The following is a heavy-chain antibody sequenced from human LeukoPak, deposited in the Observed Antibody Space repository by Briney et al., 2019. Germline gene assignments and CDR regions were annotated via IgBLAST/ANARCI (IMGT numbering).Heavy chain of an antibody. CDR2: IYYNERT. D-gene: IGHD3-9*01. CDR1: GVSVSGYY. Sequence: SETLSLTCNVSGVSVSGYYWSWIRQPPGKGLEWIGYIYYNERTNYDPSFRSRVTILIDTSKNQFSLKLNSVTAADTAVYYCARSPQYFDRLLVGDSHYFFDFWGQGTLVTVSS. CDR3: ARSPQYFDRLLVGDSHYFFDF. V-gene: IGHV4-59*02. J-gene: IGHJ4*02.